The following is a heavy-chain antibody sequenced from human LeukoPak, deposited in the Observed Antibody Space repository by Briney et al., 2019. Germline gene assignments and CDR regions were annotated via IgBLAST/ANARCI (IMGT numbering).Heavy chain of an antibody. CDR1: GFTFSSYG. V-gene: IGHV3-30*02. CDR3: ARVPYYYDSSGSYSLSLDY. Sequence: QTGGSLRLSCAASGFTFSSYGMHWVRQAPGKGLEWVAFIWDDGSDKYYADSVKGRFTISRDNSKNTLYLQMNSLRAEDTAVYYCARVPYYYDSSGSYSLSLDYWGQGTLVTVSS. J-gene: IGHJ4*02. D-gene: IGHD3-22*01. CDR2: IWDDGSDK.